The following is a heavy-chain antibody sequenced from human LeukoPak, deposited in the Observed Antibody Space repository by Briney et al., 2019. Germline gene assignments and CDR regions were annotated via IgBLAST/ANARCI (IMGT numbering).Heavy chain of an antibody. D-gene: IGHD3-10*01. CDR3: AGSLWFDAFDI. Sequence: PSETLSLTCTVSGGSISSSSYYWGWIRQPPEKGLEWIGSIYYSGSTHYNPSLKSRVTISVDTSKNQFSLKLSSVTAADTAVYYCAGSLWFDAFDIWGQGTMVTVSS. V-gene: IGHV4-39*07. CDR2: IYYSGST. J-gene: IGHJ3*02. CDR1: GGSISSSSYY.